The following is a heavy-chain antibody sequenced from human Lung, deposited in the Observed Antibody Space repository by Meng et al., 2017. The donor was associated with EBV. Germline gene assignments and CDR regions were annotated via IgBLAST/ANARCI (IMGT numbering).Heavy chain of an antibody. V-gene: IGHV4-34*01. CDR3: ASLYGDSSVWYLDL. CDR2: INYSGIT. Sequence: VQLQQWGAGLLKPSETLSPPCGVPGRSFSGSYWSWIRQPPGKGLEWIGQINYSGITNYNPSLKSRVTISVDTSKNQFSLRLNSVTAADTAVYYCASLYGDSSVWYLDLWGRGTLVTVSS. J-gene: IGHJ2*01. CDR1: GRSFSGSY. D-gene: IGHD4-17*01.